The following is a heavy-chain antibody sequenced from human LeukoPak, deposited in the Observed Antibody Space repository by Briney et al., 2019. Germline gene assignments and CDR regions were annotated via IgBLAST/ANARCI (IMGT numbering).Heavy chain of an antibody. CDR2: ISYHGSSQ. CDR3: AREERRTYYDFWSGYPPDINWFDP. CDR1: GFTFSSYG. V-gene: IGHV3-30*03. J-gene: IGHJ5*02. D-gene: IGHD3-3*01. Sequence: GGSLRLSCAASGFTFSSYGMHWVRQAPGKGLEWVTVISYHGSSQYYADSVKGRFTISRDNSKNTLYLQMNSLRAEDTAVYYCAREERRTYYDFWSGYPPDINWFDPWGQGTLVTVSS.